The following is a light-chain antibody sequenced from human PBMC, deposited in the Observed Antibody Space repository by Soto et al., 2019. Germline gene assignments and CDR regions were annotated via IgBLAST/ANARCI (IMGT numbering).Light chain of an antibody. CDR2: GDS. CDR3: CSNAGTRTV. V-gene: IGLV2-23*01. CDR1: SSDVGSYNF. J-gene: IGLJ3*02. Sequence: QSALTQPASVSGSPGQSITISCTGISSDVGSYNFVSWYQQYPGKAPKLMIYGDSRPSGVSNRFSGSKSGNTASLTISGLQAEDEGDYYCCSNAGTRTVFGGGTKLTVL.